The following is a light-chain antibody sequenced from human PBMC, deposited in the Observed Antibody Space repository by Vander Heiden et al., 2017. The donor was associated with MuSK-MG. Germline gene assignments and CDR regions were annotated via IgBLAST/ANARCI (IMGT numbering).Light chain of an antibody. CDR1: RSNIGTGYD. J-gene: IGLJ3*02. Sequence: QSVLTQPPSVSGAPGQRVTISCTGSRSNIGTGYDVHWYQQLPGTAPKLLIYGDTNRPSGVPDRFSGSKSGTSASLAITGLQAEDEADYYCQSYDSSLRGWVFGGGTKLTVL. CDR2: GDT. V-gene: IGLV1-40*01. CDR3: QSYDSSLRGWV.